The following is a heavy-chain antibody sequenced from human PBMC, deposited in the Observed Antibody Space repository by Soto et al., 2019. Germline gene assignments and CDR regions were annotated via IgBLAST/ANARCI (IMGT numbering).Heavy chain of an antibody. CDR3: ATPGGRDFNAFDV. D-gene: IGHD2-21*02. CDR1: GYTFTRNW. CDR2: IFPFDSDT. J-gene: IGHJ3*01. Sequence: GESLKISCKGSGYTFTRNWIGWVRQMPGKGLEWMGIIFPFDSDTRYSPSSQGQVTISADNSTSTAYLQWSSLKASDTAIYYCATPGGRDFNAFDVWGQGAMVTVSS. V-gene: IGHV5-51*01.